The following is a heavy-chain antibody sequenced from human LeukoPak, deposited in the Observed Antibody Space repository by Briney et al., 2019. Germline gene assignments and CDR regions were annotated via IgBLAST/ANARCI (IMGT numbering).Heavy chain of an antibody. D-gene: IGHD4-17*01. CDR2: INWNGGST. CDR1: GFTFDDYG. Sequence: GGSLRLSCAASGFTFDDYGMSWVRQAPGKGLEWVSGINWNGGSTGYADSVKGRFTISRDSAKNSLYLQMNSLGAEDTALYYCARAGGDYGDGYAYFDYWGQGTLVTVSS. V-gene: IGHV3-20*04. J-gene: IGHJ4*02. CDR3: ARAGGDYGDGYAYFDY.